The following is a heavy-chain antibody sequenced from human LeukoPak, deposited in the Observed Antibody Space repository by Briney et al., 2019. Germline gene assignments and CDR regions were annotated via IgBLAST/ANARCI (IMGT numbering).Heavy chain of an antibody. V-gene: IGHV3-30*04. CDR2: ISYDGSNK. Sequence: GGPLRLSCAASGFTFSSYAMHWVRQAPGKGLEWVAVISYDGSNKYYADSVKGRFTISRDNSMNTLYLQMNSLRAEDTAVYYCARDTFHAFDIWGQGTMVTVSS. D-gene: IGHD2/OR15-2a*01. J-gene: IGHJ3*02. CDR3: ARDTFHAFDI. CDR1: GFTFSSYA.